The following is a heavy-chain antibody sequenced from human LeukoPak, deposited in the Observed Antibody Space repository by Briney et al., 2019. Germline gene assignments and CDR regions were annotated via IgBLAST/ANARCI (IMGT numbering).Heavy chain of an antibody. V-gene: IGHV3-11*04. J-gene: IGHJ6*03. CDR3: ARDHGAHYYYYYYMDV. CDR1: GFTCSDYY. Sequence: GGSLRLSCAASGFTCSDYYMSWIRQAPGKGLEWVSYISSSGSTIYYADSVKGRFTISRDNAKNSLYLQMNSLRAEDTAVYYCARDHGAHYYYYYYMDVWGKGTTVTVSS. D-gene: IGHD3-10*01. CDR2: ISSSGSTI.